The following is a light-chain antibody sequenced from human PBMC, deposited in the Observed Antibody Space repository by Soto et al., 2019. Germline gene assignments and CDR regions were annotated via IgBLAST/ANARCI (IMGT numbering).Light chain of an antibody. J-gene: IGLJ1*01. CDR2: EVS. CDR3: SSYTRSGTLV. CDR1: NSDLGGYNY. Sequence: QSVLTQPASVSGSPGQSITVSCTGTNSDLGGYNYVSWYQHHPGKAPKLMIYEVSNRPSGVSNRFSGSKSGNTASLAISGLQAEDEADYYCSSYTRSGTLVFGTGTKVTVL. V-gene: IGLV2-14*01.